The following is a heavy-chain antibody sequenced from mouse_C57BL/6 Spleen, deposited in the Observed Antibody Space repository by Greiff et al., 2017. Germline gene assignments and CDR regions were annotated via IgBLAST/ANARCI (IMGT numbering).Heavy chain of an antibody. D-gene: IGHD1-1*01. CDR3: ARRKDYYGSSTWFAY. CDR1: GYTFTSYW. Sequence: QVQLQQPGAELVKPGASVKLSCKASGYTFTSYWMHWVKQRPGQGLEWIGMIHPNSGSTNYNEKFKSKATLTVDKSSSTAYMQLSSLTSEDSAVYYCARRKDYYGSSTWFAYWGQVTLVTVSA. J-gene: IGHJ3*01. V-gene: IGHV1-64*01. CDR2: IHPNSGST.